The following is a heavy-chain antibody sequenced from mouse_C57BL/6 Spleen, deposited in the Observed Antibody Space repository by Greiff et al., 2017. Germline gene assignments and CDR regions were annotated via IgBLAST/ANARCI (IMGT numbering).Heavy chain of an antibody. CDR1: GYSITSDY. V-gene: IGHV3-8*01. Sequence: EVKLQESGPGLAKPSQTLSLTCSVTGYSITSDYWNWIRKFPGNKLEYMGYISYSGSTYYNPSLKSRISITRDTSKNQYYLQLNSVTTEDTATYYCARYPYYYGSSYPYWYFDVWGTGTTVTVSS. CDR3: ARYPYYYGSSYPYWYFDV. J-gene: IGHJ1*03. D-gene: IGHD1-1*01. CDR2: ISYSGST.